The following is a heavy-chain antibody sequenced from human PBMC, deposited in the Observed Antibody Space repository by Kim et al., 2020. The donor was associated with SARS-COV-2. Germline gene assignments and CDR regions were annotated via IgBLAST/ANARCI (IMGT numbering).Heavy chain of an antibody. V-gene: IGHV1-18*04. D-gene: IGHD2-15*01. CDR3: ARDYCSGGSCSRGAGDY. CDR1: GYTFTSYG. CDR2: ISAYNGNT. Sequence: ASVKVSCKASGYTFTSYGISWVRQAPGQGLEWMGWISAYNGNTNYAQKLQGRVTMTTDTSTSTAYMELRSLRSDDTAVYYCARDYCSGGSCSRGAGDYWGQGTLVTVSS. J-gene: IGHJ4*02.